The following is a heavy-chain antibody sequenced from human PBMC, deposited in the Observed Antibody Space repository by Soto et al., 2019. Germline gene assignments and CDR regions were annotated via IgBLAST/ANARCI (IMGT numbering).Heavy chain of an antibody. CDR3: ARLSQFVYDSSGYPDY. V-gene: IGHV4-59*01. J-gene: IGHJ4*02. CDR2: IYYSGGT. Sequence: SETLSLTCSVSGGSISSYYWSWIRQPPGKGLEWIGYIYYSGGTNYNPSLKSRVTISVDTSKNQFSLKLIAVTAAETAVYYCARLSQFVYDSSGYPDYWGQGTLVTVSS. CDR1: GGSISSYY. D-gene: IGHD3-22*01.